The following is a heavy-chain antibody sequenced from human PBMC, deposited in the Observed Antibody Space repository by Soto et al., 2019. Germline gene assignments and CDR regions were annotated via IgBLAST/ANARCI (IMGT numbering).Heavy chain of an antibody. CDR3: ARDLTSVRGS. CDR1: GGTFSRHS. D-gene: IGHD3-10*01. CDR2: IIPIFDAT. V-gene: IGHV1-69*01. Sequence: QVQMVQSGAEVKKPGSSARVSCKVSGGTFSRHSISWVRQAPGQGLEWMGGIIPIFDATQYAQKFQGRLKITADESTTTVHMGLSGLRPEDTAIYYCARDLTSVRGSWGQGTLVTVS. J-gene: IGHJ4*02.